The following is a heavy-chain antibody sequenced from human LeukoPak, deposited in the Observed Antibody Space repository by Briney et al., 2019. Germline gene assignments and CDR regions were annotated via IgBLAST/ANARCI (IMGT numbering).Heavy chain of an antibody. CDR1: GYTFTSYD. V-gene: IGHV1-8*02. Sequence: ASVKVSCKASGYTFTSYDINWVRQATGQGLEWMGWMNPNSGNTGYAQKFQGRVTMTRNTSISTAYMELSSLRSEDTAVYYCARALVKFKRSGEGYWGQGTLVTVSS. CDR2: MNPNSGNT. D-gene: IGHD2-15*01. J-gene: IGHJ4*02. CDR3: ARALVKFKRSGEGY.